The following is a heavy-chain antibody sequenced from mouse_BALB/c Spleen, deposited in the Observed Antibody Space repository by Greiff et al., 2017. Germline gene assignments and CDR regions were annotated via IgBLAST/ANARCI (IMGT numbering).Heavy chain of an antibody. Sequence: EVQGVESGGDLVKPGGSLKLSCAASGFTFSSYGMSWVRQTPDKRLEWVATISSSGSYTYYPDSVKGRFTISRDNAKNTLYLQMSSLKSEDTAMYYCSRQSGHITTVPCDYWGQGTTLTVSS. J-gene: IGHJ2*01. CDR2: ISSSGSYT. CDR3: SRQSGHITTVPCDY. CDR1: GFTFSSYG. D-gene: IGHD1-1*01. V-gene: IGHV5-6*01.